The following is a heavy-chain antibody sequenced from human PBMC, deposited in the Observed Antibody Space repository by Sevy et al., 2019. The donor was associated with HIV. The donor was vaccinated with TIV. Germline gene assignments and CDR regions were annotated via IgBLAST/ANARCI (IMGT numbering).Heavy chain of an antibody. J-gene: IGHJ4*02. CDR3: AKDLAGPGRRYFDY. D-gene: IGHD6-13*01. V-gene: IGHV3-30*02. Sequence: GGSLRLSCTASGFTFSNFGMHWVRQLPGKGLEWVTFIRYDGTDKYYAASVKGRFTISRDDSKNTLYLQMDSPRAEDTAIYYCAKDLAGPGRRYFDYWGQGTLVTVSS. CDR1: GFTFSNFG. CDR2: IRYDGTDK.